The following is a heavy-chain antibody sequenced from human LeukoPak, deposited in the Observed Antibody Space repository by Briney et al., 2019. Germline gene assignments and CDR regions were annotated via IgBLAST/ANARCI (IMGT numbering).Heavy chain of an antibody. J-gene: IGHJ4*02. CDR1: GFTFSSSA. D-gene: IGHD2-8*01. CDR2: ISDTGSST. Sequence: GGSLRLSCATSGFTFSSSAMSWVRQAPEKGLEWVSAISDTGSSTYYADSVKGRFTVSRDNSKNTLYLQMNSLRAEDAAVYYCAKDRMVYGYWGQGTLVAVSS. CDR3: AKDRMVYGY. V-gene: IGHV3-23*01.